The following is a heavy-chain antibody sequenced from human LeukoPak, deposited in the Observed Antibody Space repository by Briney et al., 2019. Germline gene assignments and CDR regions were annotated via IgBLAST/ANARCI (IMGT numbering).Heavy chain of an antibody. CDR1: GYSSTSNY. CDR3: ARDQEAFDY. J-gene: IGHJ4*02. V-gene: IGHV1-46*01. Sequence: ASVKVSCKASGYSSTSNYIHWVRQAPGQGLEWMGMIYPRDGSTSYAQKFQGRVTVTRDTSTSTVHMELSGLRSEDTAVHYCARDQEAFDYWGQGTLVTVSS. CDR2: IYPRDGST.